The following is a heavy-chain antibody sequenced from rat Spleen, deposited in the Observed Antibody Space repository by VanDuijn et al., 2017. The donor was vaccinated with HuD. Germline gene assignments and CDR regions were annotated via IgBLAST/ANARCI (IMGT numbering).Heavy chain of an antibody. CDR3: ATELGADY. J-gene: IGHJ2*01. V-gene: IGHV5-19*01. CDR2: ISPRGGST. Sequence: EVQLVESGGGLVQPGRSLKLSCAASGFTFSNYGMYWIRQVPTKGLEWVASISPRGGSTYYRDSVKGRFTISRDNAKSTLYLQMDSLRSEDTATYYCATELGADYWGQGVMVTVSS. D-gene: IGHD5-1*01. CDR1: GFTFSNYG.